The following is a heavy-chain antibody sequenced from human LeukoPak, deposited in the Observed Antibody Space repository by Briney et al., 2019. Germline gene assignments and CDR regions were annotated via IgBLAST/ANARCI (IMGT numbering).Heavy chain of an antibody. CDR2: ILPIFGTA. CDR3: AREGYCTNGVCLGELFDL. CDR1: GGTFSSYA. Sequence: SVKVSCKASGGTFSSYAISWVRQAPGQGLEWMGGILPIFGTANYAQKFQGRVTITTDESTSTAYMELSSLRSEDTAVYYCAREGYCTNGVCLGELFDLWGRGTLVTVSS. D-gene: IGHD2-8*01. V-gene: IGHV1-69*05. J-gene: IGHJ2*01.